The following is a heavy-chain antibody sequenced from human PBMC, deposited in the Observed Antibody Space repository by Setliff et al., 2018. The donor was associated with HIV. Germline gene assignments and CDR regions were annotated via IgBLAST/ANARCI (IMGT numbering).Heavy chain of an antibody. J-gene: IGHJ3*02. V-gene: IGHV4-31*02. D-gene: IGHD6-6*01. CDR2: VYYSGST. CDR3: ARQYSSSSSAFDI. Sequence: LSLTCSVSGGSISSSGYYWSWIRQHPGKGLDWIGRVYYSGSTDYNPSLQSRATLSIDTSKNQFSLKLTSVIAADTAIYYCARQYSSSSSAFDIWGQGTMVTVSS. CDR1: GGSISSSGYY.